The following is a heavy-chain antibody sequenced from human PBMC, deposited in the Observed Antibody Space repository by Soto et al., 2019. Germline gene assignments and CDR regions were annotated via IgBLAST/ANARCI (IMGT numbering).Heavy chain of an antibody. CDR3: ATASLMVRGLWYYMDV. D-gene: IGHD3-10*01. V-gene: IGHV1-24*01. CDR2: FDPEDGET. CDR1: GYTLTELS. J-gene: IGHJ6*03. Sequence: ASVKVSCKVSGYTLTELSMHWVRQAPGKGLEWMGGFDPEDGETIYAQKFQGRVTMTEDTSTDTAYMELSSLRSEDTAVYYCATASLMVRGLWYYMDVWGKGTTVTVSS.